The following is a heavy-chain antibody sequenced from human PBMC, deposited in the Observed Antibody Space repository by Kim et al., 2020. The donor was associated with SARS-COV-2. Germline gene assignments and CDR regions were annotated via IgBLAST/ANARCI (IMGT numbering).Heavy chain of an antibody. CDR1: GFTFDDSS. CDR3: AKVGGGYDDLFDY. D-gene: IGHD5-12*01. V-gene: IGHV3-9*01. Sequence: GGSLRLSCAASGFTFDDSSMNWVRQAPGKGLEWVSGIRWDRGSKGYADSVKGRFTISRDNAKNSLYLQMNSLRAEDTAMYYCAKVGGGYDDLFDYWGQGTRVTVS. CDR2: IRWDRGSK. J-gene: IGHJ4*02.